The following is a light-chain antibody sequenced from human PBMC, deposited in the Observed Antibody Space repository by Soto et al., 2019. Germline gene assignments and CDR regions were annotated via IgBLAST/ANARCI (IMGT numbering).Light chain of an antibody. Sequence: QSVLTQPPSASATPGQRGTISCSGSSSNVGRNDVYWYQQISGAAPKVLIYRNTQRPSGVPDRFSASKSGSSASLVISGLRSEDEADYYCAAWDDSLRGEWVFGGGTKLTVL. CDR1: SSNVGRND. V-gene: IGLV1-47*01. J-gene: IGLJ3*02. CDR2: RNT. CDR3: AAWDDSLRGEWV.